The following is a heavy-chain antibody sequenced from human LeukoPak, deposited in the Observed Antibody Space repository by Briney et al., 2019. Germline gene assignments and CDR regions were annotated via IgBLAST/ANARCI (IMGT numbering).Heavy chain of an antibody. J-gene: IGHJ3*02. D-gene: IGHD3-9*01. CDR2: ISISGGVT. CDR3: TVLRYFDWLPADDAFDI. Sequence: PGGSLRLSCAASGFSFYIYALNWVRQAPGKGLEWVSGISISGGVTYYLDSVKGRFTISRDNTKNTVYLQMNSLRAEDTAVYYCTVLRYFDWLPADDAFDIWGQGTMVTVSS. V-gene: IGHV3-23*01. CDR1: GFSFYIYA.